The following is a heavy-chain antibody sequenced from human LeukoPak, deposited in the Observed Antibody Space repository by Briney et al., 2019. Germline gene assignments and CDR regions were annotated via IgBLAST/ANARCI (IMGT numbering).Heavy chain of an antibody. V-gene: IGHV3-23*01. CDR1: GFIFSRYG. Sequence: GGSLRLSCAASGFIFSRYGMSWVRQAPGKGLEWVSAISGSGGTTYYADSVKGRFTISRDNSKNTLYLQMNSLKTEDTAVYYCTTGRSGYYDSSGYYFDYWGQGTLVTVSS. D-gene: IGHD3-22*01. CDR3: TTGRSGYYDSSGYYFDY. CDR2: ISGSGGTT. J-gene: IGHJ4*02.